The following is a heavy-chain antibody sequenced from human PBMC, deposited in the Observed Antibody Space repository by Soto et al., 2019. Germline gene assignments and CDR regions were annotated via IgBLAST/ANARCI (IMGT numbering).Heavy chain of an antibody. D-gene: IGHD3-9*01. CDR2: INDRGSI. Sequence: QVQLQQWGAGPLRPLETLSLTCGVSGGSFSGYYCAWIRQSPGKGLEWIGEINDRGSINYKPSLKSRVSISVDTAKNHYSMNLKSVTAADTAVYYCARESHDILTGPPWVWYFDLWGRGTLVTVSS. CDR1: GGSFSGYY. V-gene: IGHV4-34*01. J-gene: IGHJ2*01. CDR3: ARESHDILTGPPWVWYFDL.